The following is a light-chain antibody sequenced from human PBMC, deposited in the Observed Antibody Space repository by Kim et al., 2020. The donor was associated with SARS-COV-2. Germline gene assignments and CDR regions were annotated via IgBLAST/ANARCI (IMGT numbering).Light chain of an antibody. CDR3: QQYYSTLLT. V-gene: IGKV4-1*01. J-gene: IGKJ4*01. CDR2: WAS. CDR1: QTLLHSSNNKNN. Sequence: RATISCKSSQTLLHSSNNKNNLAWYQQKPGQPPRLLIYWASTRESGVPDRFSGGGSGTDFTLTISGLQAEDVAVYYCQQYYSTLLTFGGGTKVDIK.